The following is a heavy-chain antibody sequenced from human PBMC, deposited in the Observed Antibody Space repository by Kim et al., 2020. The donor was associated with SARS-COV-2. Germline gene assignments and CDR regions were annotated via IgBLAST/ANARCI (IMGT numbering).Heavy chain of an antibody. CDR2: ISYDGSNK. Sequence: GGSLRLSCAASGFTFSSYAMHWVRQAPGKGLEWVAVISYDGSNKYYADSVKGRVTISRDNSKNTLYLQMNSLRAEDTAVYYCARVRGYCSGGSCYSLGGFDICGQGTMVTVSS. CDR3: ARVRGYCSGGSCYSLGGFDI. V-gene: IGHV3-30-3*01. J-gene: IGHJ3*02. D-gene: IGHD2-15*01. CDR1: GFTFSSYA.